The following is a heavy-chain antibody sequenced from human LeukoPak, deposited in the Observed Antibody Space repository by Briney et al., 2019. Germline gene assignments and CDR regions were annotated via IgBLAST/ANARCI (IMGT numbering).Heavy chain of an antibody. CDR1: GGSISSSSYY. V-gene: IGHV4-39*07. J-gene: IGHJ4*02. Sequence: SETLSLTCTVSGGSISSSSYYWGWIRQPPGKGLEWIGSIYYSGSTYYNPSLKSRVTISVDTSKNQFSLKLSSVTAADTAVYYCASLPLRSFGYWGQGTLVTVSS. CDR2: IYYSGST. CDR3: ASLPLRSFGY. D-gene: IGHD4-17*01.